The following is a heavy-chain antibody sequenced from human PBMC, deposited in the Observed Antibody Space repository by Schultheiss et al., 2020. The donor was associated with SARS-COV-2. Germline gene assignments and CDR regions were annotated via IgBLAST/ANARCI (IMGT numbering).Heavy chain of an antibody. Sequence: SVKVSCKASGGTFSSYALTWVRQAPGQGLEWMGGIIPIFGTANYAQKFQGRVTITADESTSTAYMELSSLRSEDTAVYYCAKSPNYYDSSGYYHDAFDIWGQGTMVTVSS. CDR2: IIPIFGTA. CDR1: GGTFSSYA. J-gene: IGHJ3*02. D-gene: IGHD3-22*01. V-gene: IGHV1-69*13. CDR3: AKSPNYYDSSGYYHDAFDI.